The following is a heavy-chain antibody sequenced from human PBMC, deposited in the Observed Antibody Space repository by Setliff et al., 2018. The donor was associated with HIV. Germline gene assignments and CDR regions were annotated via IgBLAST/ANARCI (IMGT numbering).Heavy chain of an antibody. J-gene: IGHJ4*02. CDR2: IYPRDSAP. D-gene: IGHD3-22*01. CDR3: ARSLCYYDSCGYYYNY. CDR1: EYSFTSHW. Sequence: GESLKISCKGSEYSFTSHWIGWVRQMPGKGLEWMGIIYPRDSAPKYSPSFQGQVTISVDKSINTAYLQWNSLKASDTAMYYCARSLCYYDSCGYYYNYWGQGTLVTVSS. V-gene: IGHV5-51*01.